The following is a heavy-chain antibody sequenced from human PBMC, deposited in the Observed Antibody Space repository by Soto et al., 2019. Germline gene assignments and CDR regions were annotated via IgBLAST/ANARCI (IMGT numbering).Heavy chain of an antibody. J-gene: IGHJ3*02. Sequence: QGEQQESGQGLVKDAQSLSLTCTVSGASVTSGDFYWSWVREPPGRGLEWIGYCHYSETIYYIPSLKSMVPIFVETFMNQSSLDVSSVTAADTAVYYCARAHRYYDFPDIWGQGTTVTVSS. CDR3: ARAHRYYDFPDI. CDR2: CHYSETI. D-gene: IGHD3-22*01. CDR1: GASVTSGDFY. V-gene: IGHV4-30-4*01.